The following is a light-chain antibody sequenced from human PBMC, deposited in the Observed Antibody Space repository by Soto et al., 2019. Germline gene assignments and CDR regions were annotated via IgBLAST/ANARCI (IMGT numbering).Light chain of an antibody. CDR3: QERGRWPRAT. CDR2: TAS. V-gene: IGKV3-11*01. J-gene: IGKJ4*01. Sequence: PGESATLSCRASQNVGLNFAWYQQKSGQPPRLLIHTASSRATGIPARFSGSGSRTDFTLTISSLEPEDIAVYYCQERGRWPRATLGGGTKVEMK. CDR1: QNVGLN.